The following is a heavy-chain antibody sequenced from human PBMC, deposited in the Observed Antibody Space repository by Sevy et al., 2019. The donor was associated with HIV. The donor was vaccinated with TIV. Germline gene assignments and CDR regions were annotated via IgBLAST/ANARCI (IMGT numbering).Heavy chain of an antibody. Sequence: GGSLRLSCAASGFTFSSYAMSWVRQAPGKGLEWVSAISGSGGSTYYADSVKGRFTISRDNSKNTLFLQMNSLRAEDKAVSYCAKESYYASRDPFDYWGQGTLVTVSS. J-gene: IGHJ4*02. CDR3: AKESYYASRDPFDY. CDR2: ISGSGGST. D-gene: IGHD3-22*01. V-gene: IGHV3-23*01. CDR1: GFTFSSYA.